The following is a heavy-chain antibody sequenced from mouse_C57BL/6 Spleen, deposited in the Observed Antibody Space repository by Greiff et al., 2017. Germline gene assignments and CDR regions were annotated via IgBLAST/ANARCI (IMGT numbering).Heavy chain of an antibody. V-gene: IGHV1-84*01. D-gene: IGHD2-13*01. CDR1: GYTFTDYY. J-gene: IGHJ4*01. CDR2: IYPGSGNT. Sequence: QVQLKESGPELVKPGASVKISCKASGYTFTDYYINWVKQRPGQGLEWIGWIYPGSGNTKYNEKFTGKATLTGDTSSSTASMQLSSLTSEDSAVYFCARFYYGDAMDYWGKGTSVTVSS. CDR3: ARFYYGDAMDY.